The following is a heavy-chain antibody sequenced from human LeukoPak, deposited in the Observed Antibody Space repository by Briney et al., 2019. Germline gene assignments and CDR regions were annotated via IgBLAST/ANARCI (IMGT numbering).Heavy chain of an antibody. V-gene: IGHV3-23*01. J-gene: IGHJ6*02. CDR3: AKDPNFTIFGVVIISGMDV. D-gene: IGHD3-3*01. CDR1: GFTFSSCA. Sequence: GGSLRLSCAASGFTFSSCAMSWVHQAPGKGLEWVSAISGSGGSTYYADSVKGRFTISRDNSKNTLYPQMNSLRAEDTAVYYCAKDPNFTIFGVVIISGMDVGGQGTTVTVSS. CDR2: ISGSGGST.